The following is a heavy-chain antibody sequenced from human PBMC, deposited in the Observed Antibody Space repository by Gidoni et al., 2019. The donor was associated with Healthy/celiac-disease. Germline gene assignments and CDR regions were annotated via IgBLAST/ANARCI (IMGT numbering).Heavy chain of an antibody. V-gene: IGHV1-69*01. D-gene: IGHD3-16*02. J-gene: IGHJ4*02. CDR3: ARGEPYDYVWGSYRFTYFDY. CDR2: SIPIFGTA. CDR1: GGTFSSYA. Sequence: QVQLVQSGAEVKKPGSSVKVSCKASGGTFSSYAITWVRHAPGQGLEWMGGSIPIFGTANYAQKFQGRVTSTADESTSTAYMELSSLRSEDTAVYYCARGEPYDYVWGSYRFTYFDYWGQGTLVTVSS.